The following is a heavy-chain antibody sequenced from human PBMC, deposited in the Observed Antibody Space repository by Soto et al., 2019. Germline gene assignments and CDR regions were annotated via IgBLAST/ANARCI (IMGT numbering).Heavy chain of an antibody. CDR2: ISGSGGST. Sequence: GGSLRLSCAASGFTFSSYAMSWVRQAPGKGLEWVSAISGSGGSTYYADSVKGRFTISRDNSKNTLYLQMNSLRAEDTAVYYCATRARHTSGFFGGDWGQGTLVTVSS. D-gene: IGHD3-22*01. J-gene: IGHJ4*02. CDR1: GFTFSSYA. V-gene: IGHV3-23*01. CDR3: ATRARHTSGFFGGD.